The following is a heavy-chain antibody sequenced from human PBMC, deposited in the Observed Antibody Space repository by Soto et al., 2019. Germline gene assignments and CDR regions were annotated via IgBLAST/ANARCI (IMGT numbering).Heavy chain of an antibody. D-gene: IGHD3-9*01. CDR3: AREWTGKEGTEEVRYYYYGLEV. Sequence: ASVKVSCKASGGTFRSNAFSWVRQAPGQGLEWMGGIIPVFGRTNYPQKFQGRVTVTADESTSTVYMELSSLRSEDTAIYYCAREWTGKEGTEEVRYYYYGLEVWGQGTTVTVS. CDR2: IIPVFGRT. V-gene: IGHV1-69*13. J-gene: IGHJ6*02. CDR1: GGTFRSNA.